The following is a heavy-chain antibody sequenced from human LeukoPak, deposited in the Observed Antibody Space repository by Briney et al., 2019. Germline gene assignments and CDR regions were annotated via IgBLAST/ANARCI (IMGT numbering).Heavy chain of an antibody. Sequence: GGSLRLPCAASGFTFSNAWMSWVRQAPGKGLEWVGRIKSKTDGGTTDYAAPVKGRFTISRDDSKNTLYLQMNSLKTEDTAVYYCTTDNWNDAKLDYWGQGTLVTVSS. CDR1: GFTFSNAW. V-gene: IGHV3-15*01. CDR3: TTDNWNDAKLDY. D-gene: IGHD1-20*01. J-gene: IGHJ4*02. CDR2: IKSKTDGGTT.